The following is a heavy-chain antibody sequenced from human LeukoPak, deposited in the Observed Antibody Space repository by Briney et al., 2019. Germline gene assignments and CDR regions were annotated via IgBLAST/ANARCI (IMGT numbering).Heavy chain of an antibody. CDR3: ARGGTIFGVVLLDP. D-gene: IGHD3-3*01. V-gene: IGHV4-34*01. J-gene: IGHJ5*02. CDR2: INHSGST. Sequence: PSETLSLICAVYGGSFNGYYWSWMRQSPGKGLEWIGEINHSGSTNYNPSLKSRVTISVDTSKNQFSLKLSSVTAADTAVYYCARGGTIFGVVLLDPWGQGTLVTVSS. CDR1: GGSFNGYY.